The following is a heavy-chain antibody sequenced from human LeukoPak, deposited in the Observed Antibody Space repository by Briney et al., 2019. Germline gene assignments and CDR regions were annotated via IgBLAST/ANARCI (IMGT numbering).Heavy chain of an antibody. J-gene: IGHJ4*02. V-gene: IGHV3-30*04. Sequence: GGSLRLSCAASGFTFSSYAMHWVRQAPGKGLEWVAVISYDGSNKYYADSVKGRFTISRDNSKNTLYLQMNSLRAEDTAVYYCARDSSGRAVATRVVVVIGFDYWGQGTLVTVSS. CDR2: ISYDGSNK. CDR3: ARDSSGRAVATRVVVVIGFDY. D-gene: IGHD3-22*01. CDR1: GFTFSSYA.